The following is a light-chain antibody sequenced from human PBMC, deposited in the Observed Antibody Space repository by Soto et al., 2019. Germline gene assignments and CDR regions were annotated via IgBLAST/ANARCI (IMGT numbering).Light chain of an antibody. V-gene: IGKV1-39*01. CDR1: QSISNY. J-gene: IGKJ1*01. CDR2: ATS. Sequence: DIQMTQSPSSLSASVGDRVTITCRASQSISNYLNWYQQKPGKAPKLLIYATSSLQSGVPSRFSGSGYGTDFTLTISSLQPEDFATYFCQQRSKFGKGTKVDI. CDR3: QQRSK.